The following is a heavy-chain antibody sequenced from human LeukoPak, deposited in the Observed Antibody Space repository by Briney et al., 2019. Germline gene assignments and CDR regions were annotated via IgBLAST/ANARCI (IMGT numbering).Heavy chain of an antibody. D-gene: IGHD2-15*01. CDR1: GFTFDTYD. Sequence: GGSLRLSCTASGFTFDTYDMSWVRQAPGKGLEWVANIKQDGSEQHYVDSVKGRFTISRDNAKNSLYLQMNSLRAEDTAVYYCARGYCSGGSCYNPPDYWGQGTLVTVSS. V-gene: IGHV3-7*04. J-gene: IGHJ4*02. CDR3: ARGYCSGGSCYNPPDY. CDR2: IKQDGSEQ.